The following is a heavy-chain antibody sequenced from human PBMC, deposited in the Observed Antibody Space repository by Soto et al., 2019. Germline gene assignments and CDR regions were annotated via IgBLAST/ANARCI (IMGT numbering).Heavy chain of an antibody. CDR2: ISGSGGKT. CDR3: AKGADSGLYYFDY. CDR1: GFTFSSYA. J-gene: IGHJ4*02. Sequence: EVHLLDSGGGLVQPGGSLRLSCAASGFTFSSYAMSWVRQAPGKGLEWVSTISGSGGKTYFADSVKGRFTISRDNSKNTVYLQMNSLRGDDTAVYYCAKGADSGLYYFDYWGQGTLVTVSS. D-gene: IGHD5-12*01. V-gene: IGHV3-23*01.